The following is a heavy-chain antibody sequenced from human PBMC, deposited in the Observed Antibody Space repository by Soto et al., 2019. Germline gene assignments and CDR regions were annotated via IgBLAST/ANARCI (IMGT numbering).Heavy chain of an antibody. CDR3: ARAGCDGGSCYTLVGLRYGMDV. D-gene: IGHD2-15*01. Sequence: QVQLVESGGGVVQPGRSLRLSCAASGFILSTYAMYWVRQAPGKGLEWVAVISYDGNNKYYADSVKGRFTISRDNSKNRRYLQMNSLRAEDTAVYYCARAGCDGGSCYTLVGLRYGMDVWGQGTTVTVSS. CDR1: GFILSTYA. J-gene: IGHJ6*02. V-gene: IGHV3-30-3*01. CDR2: ISYDGNNK.